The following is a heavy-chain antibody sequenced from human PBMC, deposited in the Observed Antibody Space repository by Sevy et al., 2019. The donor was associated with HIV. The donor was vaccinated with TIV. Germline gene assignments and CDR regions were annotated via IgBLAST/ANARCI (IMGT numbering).Heavy chain of an antibody. J-gene: IGHJ4*02. V-gene: IGHV3-15*07. CDR1: GFTFSNAW. CDR2: IKSKTDGGTT. Sequence: GGSLRLSCAASGFTFSNAWMNWVRQAPGKGLEWVGRIKSKTDGGTTDYAAPVKGRFTISRDDSKNTLYMQMNSLKTEDTAVYYCTTDGGGYNYRYSFDYWGQGTLVTVSS. D-gene: IGHD5-18*01. CDR3: TTDGGGYNYRYSFDY.